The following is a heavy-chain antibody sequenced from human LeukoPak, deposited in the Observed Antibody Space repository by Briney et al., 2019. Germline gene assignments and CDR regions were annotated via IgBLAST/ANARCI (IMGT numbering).Heavy chain of an antibody. CDR2: INHSGST. J-gene: IGHJ4*02. CDR1: GGSFSGYY. CDR3: ARGRPNPDY. Sequence: SETLSLTCAVYGGSFSGYYWSWIRQPPGKGLEWIGEINHSGSTNYNPSLKSRVTISVDASKNQFSLKLSSVTAADTAVYYCARGRPNPDYWGQGTLVTVSS. V-gene: IGHV4-34*01.